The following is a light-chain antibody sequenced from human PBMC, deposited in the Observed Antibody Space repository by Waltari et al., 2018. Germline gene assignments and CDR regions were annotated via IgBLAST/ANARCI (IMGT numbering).Light chain of an antibody. CDR2: GAA. CDR1: QVISKY. Sequence: DMQMTQSPSSLSASVGDSVTITCRANQVISKYLDWYQQKPGKVPNLLIYGAAILQSGVPSRFSGSGSGTDFTLTISSLQPEDVATYYCQKYNSAPWTFGQGTKVEIK. J-gene: IGKJ1*01. V-gene: IGKV1-27*01. CDR3: QKYNSAPWT.